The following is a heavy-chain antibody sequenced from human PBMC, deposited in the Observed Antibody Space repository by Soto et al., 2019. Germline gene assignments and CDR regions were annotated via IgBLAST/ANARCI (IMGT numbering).Heavy chain of an antibody. V-gene: IGHV3-33*01. D-gene: IGHD3-9*01. J-gene: IGHJ5*02. CDR1: GFTFSSYG. CDR2: IWYDGSNK. Sequence: PGGPLRLSCAASGFTFSSYGMHWVRQAPGKGLEWVAVIWYDGSNKYYADSVKGRFTISRDNSKNTLYLQMNSLRAEDTAVYYYARASYDSLTGTLTKTPPTFDPWGQGT. CDR3: ARASYDSLTGTLTKTPPTFDP.